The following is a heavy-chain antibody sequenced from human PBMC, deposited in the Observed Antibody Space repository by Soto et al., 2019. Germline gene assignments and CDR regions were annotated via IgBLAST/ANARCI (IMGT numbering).Heavy chain of an antibody. J-gene: IGHJ6*02. CDR1: GFTFDDYA. V-gene: IGHV3-9*01. CDR3: AKDMGAAAGLSYYYGMDV. D-gene: IGHD6-13*01. Sequence: GGSLRLSCAASGFTFDDYAMHWVRQAPGKGLEWVPGISWNSGSIGYADSVKGRFTISRDNAKNSLYLQMNSLRAEDTALYYCAKDMGAAAGLSYYYGMDVWGQGTTVTVS. CDR2: ISWNSGSI.